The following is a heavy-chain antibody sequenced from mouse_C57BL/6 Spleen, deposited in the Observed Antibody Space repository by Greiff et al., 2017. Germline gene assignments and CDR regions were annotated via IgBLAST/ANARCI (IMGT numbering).Heavy chain of an antibody. D-gene: IGHD4-1*01. CDR1: GFTFSDYY. V-gene: IGHV5-12*01. Sequence: EVHLVESGGGLVQPGGSLKLSCAASGFTFSDYYMYWVRQTPEKRLEWVAYISNGGGSTYYPDTVKGRFPISRDNAKNTLYLQMSRLKSEDTAMYYCARQGTGPYFDYWGQGTTLTVSS. J-gene: IGHJ2*01. CDR3: ARQGTGPYFDY. CDR2: ISNGGGST.